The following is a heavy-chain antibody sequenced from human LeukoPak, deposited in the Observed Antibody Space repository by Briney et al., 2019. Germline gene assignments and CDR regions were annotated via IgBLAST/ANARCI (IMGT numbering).Heavy chain of an antibody. Sequence: GASVKVSCKASGGTFSRYAISWVRQAPGQGLEWMGRIIPIFGTANYAQKFQGRVTVTTDESTSIAYMELSSLRSEDTAVYYCARDQEAYYYGSGSSLYIWGQGTMVTVSS. D-gene: IGHD3-10*01. CDR1: GGTFSRYA. V-gene: IGHV1-69*05. J-gene: IGHJ3*02. CDR2: IIPIFGTA. CDR3: ARDQEAYYYGSGSSLYI.